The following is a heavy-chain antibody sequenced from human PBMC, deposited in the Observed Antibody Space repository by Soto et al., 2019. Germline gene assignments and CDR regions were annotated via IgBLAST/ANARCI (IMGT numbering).Heavy chain of an antibody. CDR2: INHSGIT. J-gene: IGHJ4*02. Sequence: SETLSLTCDVYGGSFSGYYWSWIRQPPGEGLEWIGEINHSGITKYNPSLKSRVTISIDTSRNQFSLKLTSVTAADTAVYYCATLANYGSGTYSDYWGQGTLVTVSS. CDR3: ATLANYGSGTYSDY. D-gene: IGHD3-10*01. CDR1: GGSFSGYY. V-gene: IGHV4-34*01.